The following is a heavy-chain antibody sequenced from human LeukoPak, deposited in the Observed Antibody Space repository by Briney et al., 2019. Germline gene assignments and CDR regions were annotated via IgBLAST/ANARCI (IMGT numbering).Heavy chain of an antibody. Sequence: GGSLRLSCAASGFTFSRYGMHWVRQAPGKGLEWVALIWSDGSNKYYADSVKGRFTISRDNSKNTLYLQMISLRAEDTPVYYGARVRDYDIFTGYYLAYWGQGTLVTVSS. CDR2: IWSDGSNK. D-gene: IGHD3-9*01. J-gene: IGHJ4*02. CDR1: GFTFSRYG. V-gene: IGHV3-33*01. CDR3: ARVRDYDIFTGYYLAY.